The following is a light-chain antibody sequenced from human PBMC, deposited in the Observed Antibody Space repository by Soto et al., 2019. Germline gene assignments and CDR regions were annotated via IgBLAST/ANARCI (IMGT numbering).Light chain of an antibody. CDR1: SSDVGGYNY. Sequence: QSALTQPASVSGSPGQSITISCTGTSSDVGGYNYVSWYQQHPGTAPKLILFDVTNRPSGVSNRFSGSKSGNTASLTISGLQAEDEADFYCSSYTSTRTYVFGTGTKVTVL. V-gene: IGLV2-14*03. CDR3: SSYTSTRTYV. J-gene: IGLJ1*01. CDR2: DVT.